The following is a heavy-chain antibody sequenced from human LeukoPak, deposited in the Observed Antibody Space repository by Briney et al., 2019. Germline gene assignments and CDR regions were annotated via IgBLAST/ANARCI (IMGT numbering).Heavy chain of an antibody. CDR1: GGSISSYY. CDR2: IYYSGST. J-gene: IGHJ2*01. D-gene: IGHD6-13*01. Sequence: KSSETLSLTCTVSGGSISSYYWSWIRQHPGKGLEWIGYIYYSGSTNYSPSLKSRLTISVDTSKNQFSLKLSSVTAADTAVYYCARTYGSSGLGYFDLWGRGTLVTVS. CDR3: ARTYGSSGLGYFDL. V-gene: IGHV4-59*01.